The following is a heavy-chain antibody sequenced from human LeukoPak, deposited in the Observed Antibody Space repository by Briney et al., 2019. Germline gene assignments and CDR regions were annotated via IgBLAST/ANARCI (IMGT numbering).Heavy chain of an antibody. CDR2: ISYDGSNK. V-gene: IGHV3-30*18. CDR1: GFTFSSFA. CDR3: AKSNGQWLANNWFDP. D-gene: IGHD6-19*01. J-gene: IGHJ5*02. Sequence: GRSLRLSCAASGFTFSSFAMHWVRQAPGKGLEWVAVISYDGSNKYYADSVEGRFTSSRDNSRNTLYLQMNSLRAEDTAVYYCAKSNGQWLANNWFDPWGQGTLVTVSS.